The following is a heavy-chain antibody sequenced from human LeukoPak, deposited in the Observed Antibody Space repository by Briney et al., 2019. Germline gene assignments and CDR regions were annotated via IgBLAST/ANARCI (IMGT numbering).Heavy chain of an antibody. CDR3: VRSPKVRGVTHFDY. CDR1: GGSFSSYY. D-gene: IGHD3-10*01. CDR2: IYYSGST. Sequence: SETLSLTCAVYGGSFSSYYWSWIRQPPGRGLEWIGYIYYSGSTNYNPSLKSRVTISVDTSKNQFSLNLSSVTAADTAVYYCVRSPKVRGVTHFDYWGQGTLVTVSS. V-gene: IGHV4-59*01. J-gene: IGHJ4*02.